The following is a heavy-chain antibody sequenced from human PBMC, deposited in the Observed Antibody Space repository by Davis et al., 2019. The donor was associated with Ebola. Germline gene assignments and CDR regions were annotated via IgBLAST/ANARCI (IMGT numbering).Heavy chain of an antibody. D-gene: IGHD3-9*01. CDR1: GGSISSSSYY. J-gene: IGHJ5*02. CDR2: IYYSGST. Sequence: SETLSLTCTVSGGSISSSSYYWGWIRQPPGKGLEWIGSIYYSGSTYYNPSLKSRVTISVDTSKNQFSLKLSSVTAADTAVYYCAGGGHPYDIRPSRFDPWGQGTLGTGSS. CDR3: AGGGHPYDIRPSRFDP. V-gene: IGHV4-39*07.